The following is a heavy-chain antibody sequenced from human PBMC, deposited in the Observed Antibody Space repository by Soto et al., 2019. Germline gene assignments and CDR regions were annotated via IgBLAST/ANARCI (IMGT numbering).Heavy chain of an antibody. D-gene: IGHD3-10*01. J-gene: IGHJ6*02. CDR3: AREYYYGSGSYMDV. V-gene: IGHV3-74*01. CDR2: INSDGSST. CDR1: GFTFSRDW. Sequence: GGSLRLSCAASGFTFSRDWMHWVRQAPGKGLVWVSRINSDGSSTSYAGSVKGRFTISRDNAKNTLYLQRNSLRAEDTAVYYCAREYYYGSGSYMDVWGQGTTVTVSS.